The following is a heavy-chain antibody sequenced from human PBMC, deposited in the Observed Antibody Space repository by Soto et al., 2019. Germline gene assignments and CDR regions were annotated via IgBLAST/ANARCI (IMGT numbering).Heavy chain of an antibody. CDR3: ARWSGSGYNDY. CDR2: IYDSGTT. Sequence: QVQLQESGPGLVKPSQTLSLTCTVSGGFSSSGGYYWSWIRQHPGKGLEWIGYIYDSGTTYYKPSVKGRVTISVDMSKNKFSLKLSSVTAADAAVDYCARWSGSGYNDYWGQGTLVTVSS. D-gene: IGHD3-22*01. V-gene: IGHV4-31*03. CDR1: GGFSSSGGYY. J-gene: IGHJ4*02.